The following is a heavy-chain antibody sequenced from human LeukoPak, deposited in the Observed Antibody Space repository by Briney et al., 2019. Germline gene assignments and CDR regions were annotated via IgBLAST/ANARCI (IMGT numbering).Heavy chain of an antibody. CDR2: ISGSGGST. V-gene: IGHV3-23*01. Sequence: PGGSLRPSCAASGFTFSSYAMSWVRQAPGKGLEWVSAISGSGGSTYYADSVKGRFTISRDNSKNTLYLQMNSLRAEDTAVYYCARPLRLLYYFDYWGQGTLVTVSS. CDR3: ARPLRLLYYFDY. CDR1: GFTFSSYA. D-gene: IGHD5-18*01. J-gene: IGHJ4*02.